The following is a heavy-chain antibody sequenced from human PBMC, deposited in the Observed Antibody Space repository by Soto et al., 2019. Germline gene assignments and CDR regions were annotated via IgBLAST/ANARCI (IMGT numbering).Heavy chain of an antibody. Sequence: PSETLSLTCTVSGGSISSGGYYWSWIRQHPGKGLEWIGDSYYSGSTYYNPSLKSRVTISVDTSKNQFSLKLSSVTAADTAVYYCARDQLSSGLYVWFDPWGQGTLVTAPQ. J-gene: IGHJ5*02. D-gene: IGHD6-25*01. CDR2: SYYSGST. CDR1: GGSISSGGYY. V-gene: IGHV4-31*03. CDR3: ARDQLSSGLYVWFDP.